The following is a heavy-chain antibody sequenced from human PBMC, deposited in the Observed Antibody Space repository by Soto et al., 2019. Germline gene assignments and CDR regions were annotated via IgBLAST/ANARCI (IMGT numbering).Heavy chain of an antibody. J-gene: IGHJ6*02. V-gene: IGHV4-59*01. CDR1: GDSISSYY. CDR2: IYYSGST. Sequence: SETLCLTCTVSGDSISSYYWSWIRQPPGKGLEWIGYIYYSGSTNYNPSLKSRVTISVDTSKSQFSLKLSSVTAADTALYYCARDGGRYYAMDAWGQGTTVTVSS. D-gene: IGHD3-3*01. CDR3: ARDGGRYYAMDA.